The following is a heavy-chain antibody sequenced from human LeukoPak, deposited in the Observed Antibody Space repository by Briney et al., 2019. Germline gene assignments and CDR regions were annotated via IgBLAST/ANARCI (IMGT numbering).Heavy chain of an antibody. V-gene: IGHV3-23*01. CDR2: ISGSGGST. D-gene: IGHD3-22*01. J-gene: IGHJ6*02. CDR1: GFTFSSYA. CDR3: AKAAPRRSWLSRYYYYGMDV. Sequence: PGGSLRLSCAASGFTFSSYAMSWVRQAPGKGLEWVSAISGSGGSTYYADSVKGRFTISRDNSKNTLYLQMNSLRAEDTAVYYCAKAAPRRSWLSRYYYYGMDVWGQGTTVTVSS.